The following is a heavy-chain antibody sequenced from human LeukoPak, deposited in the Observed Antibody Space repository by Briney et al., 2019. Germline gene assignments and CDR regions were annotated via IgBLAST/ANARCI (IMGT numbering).Heavy chain of an antibody. V-gene: IGHV3-21*01. CDR2: ISSSSSYI. CDR1: GFTFSSYS. Sequence: GGSLRLSCAASGFTFSSYSMNWVRQAPGKGLEWVSSISSSSSYIYYADSVKGRFTISRDNAKNSLNLQMNGLRAEDTAVYYCARTYSAYDRGLDYWGQGTLVTVSS. J-gene: IGHJ4*02. CDR3: ARTYSAYDRGLDY. D-gene: IGHD5-12*01.